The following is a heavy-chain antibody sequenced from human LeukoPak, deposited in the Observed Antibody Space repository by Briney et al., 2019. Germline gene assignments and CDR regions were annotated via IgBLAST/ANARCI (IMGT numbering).Heavy chain of an antibody. Sequence: PSETLSLTCTVSGGSISCGDYYWSWIRQPPGKGLEWIGYIYDSGSTYYNPSLKSRITISVDTSENRFSLKLSSVTATDAAVYYCARDCSGGSCYGAFDIWGQGTMVTVSS. CDR3: ARDCSGGSCYGAFDI. J-gene: IGHJ3*02. CDR2: IYDSGST. V-gene: IGHV4-30-4*01. CDR1: GGSISCGDYY. D-gene: IGHD2-15*01.